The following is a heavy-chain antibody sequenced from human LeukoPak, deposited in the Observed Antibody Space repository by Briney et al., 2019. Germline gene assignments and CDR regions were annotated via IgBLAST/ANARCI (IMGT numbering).Heavy chain of an antibody. J-gene: IGHJ4*02. D-gene: IGHD3-3*02. Sequence: ASVEVSCKASGYSFSTHTISWVRQAPGQGLEWMGRISPYNGNAEYEQKFQGRVSMATETSTNTAYLELRTLRSDDTAVYYCAGEADAVLIRAFDYWGQGTPVTVSS. CDR1: GYSFSTHT. V-gene: IGHV1-18*01. CDR3: AGEADAVLIRAFDY. CDR2: ISPYNGNA.